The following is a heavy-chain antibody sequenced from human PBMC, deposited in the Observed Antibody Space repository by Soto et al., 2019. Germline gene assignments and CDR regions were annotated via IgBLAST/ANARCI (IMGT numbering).Heavy chain of an antibody. D-gene: IGHD6-19*01. CDR3: ARDPGDSTGWVYFDS. CDR2: INGDGTSV. CDR1: GFTFSNHW. J-gene: IGHJ4*02. V-gene: IGHV3-74*01. Sequence: EVQLVESGGGLVQPGGSLRLSCAASGFTFSNHWMHWVRQVPGKGLVWVSRINGDGTSVSYADSVKGRFTISRDNAKNTLSLQLNSLGAEDTAVYYCARDPGDSTGWVYFDSWGQGTLVIVSS.